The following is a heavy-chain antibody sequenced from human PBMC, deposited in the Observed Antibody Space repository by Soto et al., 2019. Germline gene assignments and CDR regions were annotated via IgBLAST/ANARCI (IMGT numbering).Heavy chain of an antibody. D-gene: IGHD6-25*01. Sequence: DVQLVESGGGLAQPGGSLRLSCVASGFTFSPFHFHWVRQRIGEGLEWVSGIGAAGDTYYLGSVRGRFTISRENAKNSLFLQMNSLRAEDTAVYFCASLFASGVWANSFDYWGQGSLVTVSS. V-gene: IGHV3-13*01. J-gene: IGHJ4*02. CDR3: ASLFASGVWANSFDY. CDR2: IGAAGDT. CDR1: GFTFSPFH.